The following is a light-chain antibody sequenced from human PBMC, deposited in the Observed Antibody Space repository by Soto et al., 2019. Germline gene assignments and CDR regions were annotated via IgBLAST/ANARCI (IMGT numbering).Light chain of an antibody. CDR1: QSVSSSY. V-gene: IGKV3-20*01. CDR2: GAS. J-gene: IGKJ3*01. CDR3: QQYGSSPFT. Sequence: ESVLTQSPGTLSMSPGERATLSCRASQSVSSSYSAWYQQKPGQAPRLLIYGASRRATGIPDRFSGSGSGTDFNLTISRLEPEEFAVYYCQQYGSSPFTFGPGTKVDIK.